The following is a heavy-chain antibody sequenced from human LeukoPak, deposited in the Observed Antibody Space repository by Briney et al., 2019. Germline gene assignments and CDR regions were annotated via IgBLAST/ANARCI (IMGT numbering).Heavy chain of an antibody. CDR2: ISVTGLTI. CDR3: ARIVPDQPHYYDYMVL. V-gene: IGHV3-11*04. J-gene: IGHJ6*03. Sequence: PGGSLSLSCTVSAFTFSDHCKSWIRQAPGRGLEWVSYISVTGLTIYYADSVKGRFTISRDNAKNSLYLQMNSLRAEDTAVYYCARIVPDQPHYYDYMVLWGEGATLTVSS. D-gene: IGHD2-2*01. CDR1: AFTFSDHC.